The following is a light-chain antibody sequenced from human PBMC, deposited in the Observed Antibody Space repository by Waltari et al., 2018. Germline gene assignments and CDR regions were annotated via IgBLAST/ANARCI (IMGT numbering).Light chain of an antibody. J-gene: IGKJ1*01. Sequence: DIQMTQSPSTLSPSVGDRVTVTCRASQSISSWLALYQQKPGKAPKLLIYKASSLESGVPSRFSGSGSGTEFTLTISSLQPDDFATYYCQQYNNYPRTFGQGTKVEIK. CDR2: KAS. CDR3: QQYNNYPRT. V-gene: IGKV1-5*03. CDR1: QSISSW.